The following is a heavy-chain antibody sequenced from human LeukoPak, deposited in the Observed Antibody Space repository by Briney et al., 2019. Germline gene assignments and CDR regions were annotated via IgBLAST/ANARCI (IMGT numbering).Heavy chain of an antibody. CDR3: ARVNINNWHSCDY. V-gene: IGHV4-4*02. J-gene: IGHJ4*02. D-gene: IGHD1-1*01. CDR1: GGSISSNNW. Sequence: SETLSLTCAVSGGSISSNNWWGWVRQPPGKGLEWIGEIYHSGSPNYNPSLKSRVTVSVDKSRNHFSLNLSSVTAADTAVYYCARVNINNWHSCDYWGQGTLVTVSS. CDR2: IYHSGSP.